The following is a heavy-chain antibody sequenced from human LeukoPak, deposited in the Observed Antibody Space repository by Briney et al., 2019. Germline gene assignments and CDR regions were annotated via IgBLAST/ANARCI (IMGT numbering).Heavy chain of an antibody. Sequence: GGSLRLSCAGSGITLSNYGMSWVRQAPGKGLEWVAGISGSGGSTNYADSVKGRFTISRDNPKNTLFLQMKSLRAEDTAVYFCAKRGVVIRVILVGFHKEAYYFDSWGQGALVTVSS. CDR3: AKRGVVIRVILVGFHKEAYYFDS. CDR1: GITLSNYG. CDR2: ISGSGGST. J-gene: IGHJ4*02. D-gene: IGHD3-22*01. V-gene: IGHV3-23*01.